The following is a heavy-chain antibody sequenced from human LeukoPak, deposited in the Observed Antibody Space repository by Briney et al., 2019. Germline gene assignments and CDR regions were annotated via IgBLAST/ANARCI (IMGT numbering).Heavy chain of an antibody. CDR1: GLTFSSYG. V-gene: IGHV3-23*01. Sequence: GGSLRLSCAASGLTFSSYGMSWVRQAPGKGLEWVSSISASGASTSYADSVRGRFTISRDNSKSTLYLQMNSLRAEDTSLYYCARRFFYDNSALHIKYFDYWGQGTLVTVSS. J-gene: IGHJ4*02. D-gene: IGHD3-22*01. CDR2: ISASGAST. CDR3: ARRFFYDNSALHIKYFDY.